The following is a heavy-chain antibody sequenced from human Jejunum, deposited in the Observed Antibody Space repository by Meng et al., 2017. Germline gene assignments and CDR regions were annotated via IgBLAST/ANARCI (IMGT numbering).Heavy chain of an antibody. CDR3: AKDGSVNGYVENWFAF. Sequence: ASVKVSCKASGYFFTTYYIHWLRQAPGQGLEWMGWINPNNGGTKYAQKFQGRVTMTRDTSISTAYMELSRLRSDDTAVYYCAKDGSVNGYVENWFAFWGQG. CDR2: INPNNGGT. J-gene: IGHJ5*01. CDR1: GYFFTTYY. D-gene: IGHD5-12*01. V-gene: IGHV1-2*02.